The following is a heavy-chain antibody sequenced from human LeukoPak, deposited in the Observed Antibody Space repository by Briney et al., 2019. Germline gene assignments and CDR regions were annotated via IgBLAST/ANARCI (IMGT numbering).Heavy chain of an antibody. CDR3: ARDAFLGYCSSTSCYQSRFDP. CDR1: GFTFSSYW. Sequence: GGSLRLSCAASGFTFSSYWMSWVRQAPGKGLEWVANIKQDGSEKYYVDSVKGRFTIFRDNAKNSLYLQMNRLRAEDTAVYYCARDAFLGYCSSTSCYQSRFDPWGQGTLVTVSS. V-gene: IGHV3-7*01. J-gene: IGHJ5*02. D-gene: IGHD2-2*01. CDR2: IKQDGSEK.